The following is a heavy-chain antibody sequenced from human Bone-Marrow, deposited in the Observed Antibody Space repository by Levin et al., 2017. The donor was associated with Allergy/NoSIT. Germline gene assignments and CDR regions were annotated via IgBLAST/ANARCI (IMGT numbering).Heavy chain of an antibody. Sequence: GASVKVSCKVSGYTLTEFSVHWVRQAPGKGLEWMGGFDPEDGETIYGQRFQGRITMTEDTSTDTAYMELSSLTSEDTAVYFCATPSSDSWYVLHSWGPGALVTVSS. CDR1: GYTLTEFS. CDR3: ATPSSDSWYVLHS. D-gene: IGHD6-13*01. CDR2: FDPEDGET. J-gene: IGHJ4*02. V-gene: IGHV1-24*01.